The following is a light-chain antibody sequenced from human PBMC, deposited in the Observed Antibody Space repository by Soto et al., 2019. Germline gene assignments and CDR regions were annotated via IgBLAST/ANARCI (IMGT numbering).Light chain of an antibody. J-gene: IGKJ1*01. CDR1: QSLIHSDGDTY. CDR2: KVS. V-gene: IGKV2-30*02. CDR3: MQGTHWPWT. Sequence: DVVMTQSPLSLPVTLGQPASISCRSSQSLIHSDGDTYLNWVQQRPGQSPRRLIYKVSDRDSGVPDRFRGSGSGADFPLKISRVEAEDVGIYYCMQGTHWPWTFGQGTEVEIK.